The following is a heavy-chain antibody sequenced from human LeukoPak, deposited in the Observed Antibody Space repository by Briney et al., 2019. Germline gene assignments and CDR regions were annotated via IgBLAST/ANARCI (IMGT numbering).Heavy chain of an antibody. J-gene: IGHJ4*02. CDR1: GGSFSGYY. Sequence: SGTLSLTCAVYGGSFSGYYWSWIRQPPGKGLEWIGEINHSGSTNYNPSLKSRVTISVDTSKNQFSLKLSSVTAADTAVYYCAGGGYDILTGYYLYYFDYWGQGTLVTVSS. CDR3: AGGGYDILTGYYLYYFDY. V-gene: IGHV4-34*01. CDR2: INHSGST. D-gene: IGHD3-9*01.